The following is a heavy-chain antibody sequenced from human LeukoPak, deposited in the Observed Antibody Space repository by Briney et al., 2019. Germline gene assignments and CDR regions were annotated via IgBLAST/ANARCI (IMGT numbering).Heavy chain of an antibody. CDR3: AKAREDMLWFGGPFDY. CDR1: GFTFSSYG. CDR2: ISYDGSNK. D-gene: IGHD3-10*01. Sequence: GGSLRLSCAASGFTFSSYGMHWVRQAPGKGLEWVAVISYDGSNKYYADSVKGRFTISRDNSKNTLYLQVNSLSAEDTAVYYCAKAREDMLWFGGPFDYWGQGTLVTVSS. V-gene: IGHV3-30*18. J-gene: IGHJ4*02.